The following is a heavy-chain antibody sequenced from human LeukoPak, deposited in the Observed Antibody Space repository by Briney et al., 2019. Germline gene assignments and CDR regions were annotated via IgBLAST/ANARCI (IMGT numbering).Heavy chain of an antibody. CDR2: IIPILGIA. CDR1: GGTFSSYA. V-gene: IGHV1-69*04. Sequence: ASVKVSCKASGGTFSSYAISWVRQAPGQGLEWMGRIIPILGIANYAQKFQGRVTITADKSTSTAYMELSSLRSEDTAVYYCAQGGYYDFWSGYPYYFDYWGQGTLVTVSS. CDR3: AQGGYYDFWSGYPYYFDY. D-gene: IGHD3-3*01. J-gene: IGHJ4*02.